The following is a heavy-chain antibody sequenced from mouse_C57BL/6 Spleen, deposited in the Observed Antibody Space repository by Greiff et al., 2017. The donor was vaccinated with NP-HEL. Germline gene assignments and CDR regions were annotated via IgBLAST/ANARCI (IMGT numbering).Heavy chain of an antibody. CDR1: GYTFTDYE. CDR2: IDPETGGT. J-gene: IGHJ2*01. D-gene: IGHD2-14*01. Sequence: ESGAELVRPGASVTLSCKASGYTFTDYEMHWVKQTPVHGLEWIGAIDPETGGTAYNQKFKGKAILTADKSSSTAYMELRSLTSEDSAVYYCTRPNRYFDYWGQGTTLTVSS. V-gene: IGHV1-15*01. CDR3: TRPNRYFDY.